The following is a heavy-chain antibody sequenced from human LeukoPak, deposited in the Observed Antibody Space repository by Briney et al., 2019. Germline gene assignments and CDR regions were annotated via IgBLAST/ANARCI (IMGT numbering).Heavy chain of an antibody. Sequence: GGSLRVSCTASGFTLGDHAMSWVGQAPGKGLEGVGFIRSKAYGGTTEYAASVKGRLTISRDDSKSIAYLQMNSLKPEDTAVYYCTSGIAAAGTDYWGQGTLVTISS. J-gene: IGHJ4*02. V-gene: IGHV3-49*04. CDR2: IRSKAYGGTT. D-gene: IGHD6-13*01. CDR3: TSGIAAAGTDY. CDR1: GFTLGDHA.